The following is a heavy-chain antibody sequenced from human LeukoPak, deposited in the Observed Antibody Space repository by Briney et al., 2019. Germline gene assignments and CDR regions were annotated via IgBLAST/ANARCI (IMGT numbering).Heavy chain of an antibody. CDR1: GYSFTNYW. Sequence: GESLKISCQGSGYSFTNYWIGWVRQMPGKGLEWMGIIYPGDSDTRYSPSFQGQVTISADESIRTAYLQWSSLKASDTAMYYCARRGREDITGCHLWYFALWGRGTLVTVSS. CDR3: ARRGREDITGCHLWYFAL. J-gene: IGHJ2*01. D-gene: IGHD3-10*01. CDR2: IYPGDSDT. V-gene: IGHV5-51*01.